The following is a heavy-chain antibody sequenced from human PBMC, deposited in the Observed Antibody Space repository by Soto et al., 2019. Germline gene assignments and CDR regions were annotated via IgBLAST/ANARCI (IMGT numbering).Heavy chain of an antibody. D-gene: IGHD6-25*01. CDR3: AREKRANGYFDY. CDR1: GFTFSSNW. J-gene: IGHJ4*02. V-gene: IGHV3-7*01. CDR2: IKQDGSEK. Sequence: EVQLVESGGSLVPPGGSLRLYCAGAGFTFSSNWMSWVRQAPWKGLEWVANIKQDGSEKYYVDSVNGRFTISRDNAKNSLYLQKHSLRVEDTAVYYCAREKRANGYFDYWGQGTLVAVSP.